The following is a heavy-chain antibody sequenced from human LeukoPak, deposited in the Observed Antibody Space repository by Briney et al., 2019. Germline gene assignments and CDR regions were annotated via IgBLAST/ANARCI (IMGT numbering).Heavy chain of an antibody. CDR3: ARVSSERSGDPYMDV. D-gene: IGHD3-16*01. CDR1: GGSISSGSYY. V-gene: IGHV4-61*02. J-gene: IGHJ6*03. CDR2: IYTSGST. Sequence: SETLSLTCTVSGGSISSGSYYWSWIRQPAGKGLEWIGRIYTSGSTNYNPSLKSRVTISVDTSKNQFSLKLSSVTAADTAVYYCARVSSERSGDPYMDVWGKGTTVTISS.